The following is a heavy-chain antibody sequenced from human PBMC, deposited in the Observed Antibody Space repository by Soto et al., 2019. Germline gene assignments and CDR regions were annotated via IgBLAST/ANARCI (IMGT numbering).Heavy chain of an antibody. CDR3: ASGGAGSGPFTWELPDH. V-gene: IGHV1-45*02. J-gene: IGHJ4*02. Sequence: QMQLVQSGAEVTKTGSSVTVSCQALGNTFSYRYLHWVRQAPGQALEWLGWIAPFSGDVHYAQKFQERVTLTRDRSINTAYMQMSSLRSEDTAIYFCASGGAGSGPFTWELPDHWGQGTLVTVSS. D-gene: IGHD1-26*01. CDR1: GNTFSYRY. CDR2: IAPFSGDV.